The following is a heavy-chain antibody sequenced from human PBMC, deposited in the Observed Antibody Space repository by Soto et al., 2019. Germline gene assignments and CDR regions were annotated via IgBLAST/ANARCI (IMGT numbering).Heavy chain of an antibody. CDR3: ARGRGIRRGAYFDY. CDR1: GYTFTSYD. Sequence: GASVKVSCKASGYTFTSYDINWVRQATGQGLEWMGWMNPNSGNTGYAQKLQGRVTMTRNTSISTAYMKLSSLRSEDTAVYYCARGRGIRRGAYFDYWGQGTLVTVSS. J-gene: IGHJ4*02. CDR2: MNPNSGNT. D-gene: IGHD1-26*01. V-gene: IGHV1-8*01.